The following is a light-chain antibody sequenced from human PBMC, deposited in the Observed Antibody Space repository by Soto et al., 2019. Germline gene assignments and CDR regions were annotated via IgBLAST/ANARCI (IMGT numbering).Light chain of an antibody. V-gene: IGLV2-14*01. CDR3: TSYTSVTTWV. CDR1: SSDVVRYNY. CDR2: GVS. J-gene: IGLJ3*02. Sequence: QSALTQPASVSGSPGQSITISCTGTSSDVVRYNYVSWYQQHPGKAPKLMIYGVSNRPSGIYNRFSASKSGNTASLTISGLQPEDEADYYCTSYTSVTTWVFGGGTKLTVL.